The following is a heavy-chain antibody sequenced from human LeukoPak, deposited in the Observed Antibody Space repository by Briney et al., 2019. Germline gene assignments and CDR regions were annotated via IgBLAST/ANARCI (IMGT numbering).Heavy chain of an antibody. CDR2: INPSGGST. CDR1: RYTFTTYY. V-gene: IGHV1-46*01. J-gene: IGHJ4*02. Sequence: ASVKDSCKASRYTFTTYYIHSVRQAPGHGLEWMGIINPSGGSTSHAQKFQGRVTMTRDTSTSTVYMELSSLRSEDTAVYYCASYGSGTYYFDYWGQGTLVTVSS. D-gene: IGHD3-10*01. CDR3: ASYGSGTYYFDY.